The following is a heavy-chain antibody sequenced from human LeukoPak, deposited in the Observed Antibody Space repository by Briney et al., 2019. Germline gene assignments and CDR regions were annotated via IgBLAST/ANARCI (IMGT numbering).Heavy chain of an antibody. V-gene: IGHV1-69*04. CDR1: GGTFSSYA. D-gene: IGHD6-13*01. J-gene: IGHJ4*02. Sequence: VASVTVSCKASGGTFSSYAISWVRQAPGQGLEWMGRIIPILGIANYAQKFQGRVTITADKSTSTAYMELSSLRSEDTAVYYCARWAIAGPYYFDYWGQGTLVTVSS. CDR3: ARWAIAGPYYFDY. CDR2: IIPILGIA.